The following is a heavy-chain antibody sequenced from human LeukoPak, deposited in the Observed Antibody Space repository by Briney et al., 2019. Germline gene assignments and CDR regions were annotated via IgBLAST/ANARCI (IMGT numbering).Heavy chain of an antibody. Sequence: PSETLSLTCTVSGGSISSYYWSWLRQPAGKGLEWIGRIYTSGSTNYNPSLKSRVTMSVDTSKNQFSLKLSSVTAADTAVYYCARDRYYDFWSGYYYPYFGYWGQGTLVTVSS. D-gene: IGHD3-3*01. J-gene: IGHJ4*02. CDR3: ARDRYYDFWSGYYYPYFGY. CDR1: GGSISSYY. V-gene: IGHV4-4*07. CDR2: IYTSGST.